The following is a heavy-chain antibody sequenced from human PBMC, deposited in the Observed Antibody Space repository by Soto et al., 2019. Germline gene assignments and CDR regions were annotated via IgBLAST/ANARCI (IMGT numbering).Heavy chain of an antibody. D-gene: IGHD1-7*01. V-gene: IGHV4-61*01. CDR2: IYYSGST. CDR1: GGSISSSSYY. CDR3: ARGTLITGTGFRWFDP. Sequence: TSETLSLTCTVSGGSISSSSYYWSWIRQPPGKGLEWIGYIYYSGSTNYNPSLKSRVTISVDTSKNQFSLKLSSVTAADTAVYYCARGTLITGTGFRWFDPWGQGTLVTSPQ. J-gene: IGHJ5*02.